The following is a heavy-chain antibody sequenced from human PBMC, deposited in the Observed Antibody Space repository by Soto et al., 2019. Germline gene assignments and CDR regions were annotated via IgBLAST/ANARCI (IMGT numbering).Heavy chain of an antibody. V-gene: IGHV3-21*01. D-gene: IGHD2-2*01. CDR1: GFAFNNYG. CDR2: ISKSDYT. Sequence: PGGSLRLSCTVSGFAFNNYGINWVRQAPGKGLEWVSSISKSDYTYYSDSVKGRFAISRDNAKSSVSLQMNTLRVEHTAVYYCAREDSIIIPAVSDFWGQGTLFTVSS. J-gene: IGHJ4*02. CDR3: AREDSIIIPAVSDF.